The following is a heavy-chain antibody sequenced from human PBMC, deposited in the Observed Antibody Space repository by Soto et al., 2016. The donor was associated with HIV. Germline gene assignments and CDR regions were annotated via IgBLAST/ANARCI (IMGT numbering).Heavy chain of an antibody. D-gene: IGHD3-10*01. Sequence: EVQLVESGGGLVKPGGSLRLSCAASGFTFSNAWMSWVRQAPGKGLEWVGRIKSKTDGGTTDYAAPVKGRFTISRDDSKNTLYLQMNSLKTEDTAVYYCTTVGPYYGSGSAGSFDYWGQGTLVTVSS. J-gene: IGHJ4*02. V-gene: IGHV3-15*01. CDR1: GFTFSNAW. CDR2: IKSKTDGGTT. CDR3: TTVGPYYGSGSAGSFDY.